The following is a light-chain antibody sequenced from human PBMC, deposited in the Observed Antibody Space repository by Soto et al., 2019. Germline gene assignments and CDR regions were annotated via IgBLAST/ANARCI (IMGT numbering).Light chain of an antibody. CDR3: CSYIRTSSASVI. V-gene: IGLV2-14*01. CDR1: SNDVGGYNF. CDR2: EVT. Sequence: QSALTQPASVSGSPGQSITISCTGTSNDVGGYNFVSWYQQYPGKAPTLILYEVTKRPSGVSNRFSGSKSGNTASLTISGLQAEDEAEYHCCSYIRTSSASVIFGGGTKLTVL. J-gene: IGLJ2*01.